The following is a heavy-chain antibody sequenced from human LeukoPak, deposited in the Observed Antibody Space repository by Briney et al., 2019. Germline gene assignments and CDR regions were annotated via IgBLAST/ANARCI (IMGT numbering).Heavy chain of an antibody. J-gene: IGHJ4*01. CDR2: FDPEEVET. D-gene: IGHD3-22*01. CDR1: GCILSQVS. Sequence: ASVKVSCKVSGCILSQVSIHWVRQTPGKGLEWMGGFDPEEVETIDAPNFQGRLTMTEDRSTDTAYLELNSLTSDDTAVYYCATGGAYDGNTYYWYLNYWGQGTLVTVSS. V-gene: IGHV1-24*01. CDR3: ATGGAYDGNTYYWYLNY.